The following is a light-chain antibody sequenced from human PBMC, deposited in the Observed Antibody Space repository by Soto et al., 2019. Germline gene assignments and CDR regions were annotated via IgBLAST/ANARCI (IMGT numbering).Light chain of an antibody. V-gene: IGLV8-61*01. J-gene: IGLJ2*01. CDR1: SGSVSTSYN. Sequence: QAVVTQEPSFSVSPGGTVTLTCGLSSGSVSTSYNPSWYQQTPGQAPRTLIYSTNIRSSGVPDRFSGSILGNKAALTITGAQADDESDYYCMLYMGSGTVVFGGGTQLTVL. CDR3: MLYMGSGTVV. CDR2: STN.